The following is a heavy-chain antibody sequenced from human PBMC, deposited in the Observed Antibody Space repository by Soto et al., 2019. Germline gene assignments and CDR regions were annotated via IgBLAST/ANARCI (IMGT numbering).Heavy chain of an antibody. CDR2: IIPILGIA. J-gene: IGHJ1*01. CDR1: GGTFSSYT. D-gene: IGHD2-21*01. V-gene: IGHV1-69*08. Sequence: QVQLVQSGAEVKKPGSSVKVSCKASGGTFSSYTISWVRQAPGQGLEWMGRIIPILGIANYAQKFQGRVTITADKSTSTAYMELSSLRSEDTAVYYCARDPPGGATEYFQHWGQGTLVTVSS. CDR3: ARDPPGGATEYFQH.